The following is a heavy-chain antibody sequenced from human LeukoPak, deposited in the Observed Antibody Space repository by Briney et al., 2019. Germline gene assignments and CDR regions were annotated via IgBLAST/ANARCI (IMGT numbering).Heavy chain of an antibody. CDR3: AKDQDTVIIPAAFGY. CDR2: ISYDGSDK. CDR1: GFTFSNYG. D-gene: IGHD2-2*01. J-gene: IGHJ4*02. Sequence: PGGSLRLSCAASGFTFSNYGMHWVRQAPGKGLEWVAVISYDGSDKYYADSVKGRFTISRDNSKNTLYLQMNSLRTEDTAVYYCAKDQDTVIIPAAFGYWGQGTLVTVSS. V-gene: IGHV3-30*18.